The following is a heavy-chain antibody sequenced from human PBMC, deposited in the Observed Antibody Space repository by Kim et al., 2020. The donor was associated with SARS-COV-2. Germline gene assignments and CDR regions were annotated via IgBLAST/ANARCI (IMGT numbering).Heavy chain of an antibody. D-gene: IGHD6-13*01. Sequence: GGSLRLSCTASGFTFGDYAMSWVRQAPGKGLEWVGFIRSKAYGGTSEYAASVKGRFTISRDDSKSIAYLQMNSLKTEDTAVYYCTRDNHIAAAGKRVSYYYGMDVWGQGTTVTVSS. CDR3: TRDNHIAAAGKRVSYYYGMDV. CDR2: IRSKAYGGTS. V-gene: IGHV3-49*04. J-gene: IGHJ6*02. CDR1: GFTFGDYA.